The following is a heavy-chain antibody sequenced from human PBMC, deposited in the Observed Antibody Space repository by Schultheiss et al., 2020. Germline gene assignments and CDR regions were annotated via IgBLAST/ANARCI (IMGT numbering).Heavy chain of an antibody. D-gene: IGHD3-10*01. CDR2: IYYSGST. V-gene: IGHV4-59*12. J-gene: IGHJ4*02. CDR3: ARVDYTDSYYADY. CDR1: GGSTIAYY. Sequence: SETLSLTCTVSGGSTIAYYWSWIRQPPGKGLEWIGYIYYSGSTNYNPSLKSRVALSVDTSKNQFSLKLSSLTAADTVVYYCARVDYTDSYYADYWGQGVLVTVSS.